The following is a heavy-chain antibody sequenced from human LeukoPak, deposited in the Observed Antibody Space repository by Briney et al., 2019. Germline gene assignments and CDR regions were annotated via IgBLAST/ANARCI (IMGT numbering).Heavy chain of an antibody. CDR1: GFTFSTYT. V-gene: IGHV3-21*01. Sequence: PGGSLRLSCAASGFTFSTYTINWVRQAPGKGLEWVSSIATGSDAYYADSVKGRFTISGDSAKNSLYLQMNSLRAEDAAVYYCARDKPVIAAPDVWGKGTTVTVSS. J-gene: IGHJ6*04. CDR2: IATGSDA. CDR3: ARDKPVIAAPDV. D-gene: IGHD6-13*01.